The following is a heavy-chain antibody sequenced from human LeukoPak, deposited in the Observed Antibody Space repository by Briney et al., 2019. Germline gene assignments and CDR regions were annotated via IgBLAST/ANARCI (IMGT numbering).Heavy chain of an antibody. CDR3: ATVWQF. CDR2: IIPMFRTG. D-gene: IGHD3-16*01. Sequence: SVNVSFKGSGTTFSTYAIQGVRQAPGQGFEWMGGIIPMFRTGNYAQKFHGRVTITADESTTTAYMELSGLTSADTAIYYCATVWQFWGQGTLVTVSS. V-gene: IGHV1-69*13. J-gene: IGHJ4*02. CDR1: GTTFSTYA.